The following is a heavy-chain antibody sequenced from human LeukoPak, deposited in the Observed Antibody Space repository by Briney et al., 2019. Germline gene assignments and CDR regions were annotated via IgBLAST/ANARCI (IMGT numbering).Heavy chain of an antibody. Sequence: ASVKVSRKASGGTFSSYAISWVRQAPGQGLEWMGRIIPILGIANYAQKFQGRVTITADKSTSTAYMELSSLRSEDTAVYYCARDGYNYVSLFDYWGQGTLVTVSS. V-gene: IGHV1-69*04. D-gene: IGHD5-24*01. CDR3: ARDGYNYVSLFDY. CDR1: GGTFSSYA. CDR2: IIPILGIA. J-gene: IGHJ4*02.